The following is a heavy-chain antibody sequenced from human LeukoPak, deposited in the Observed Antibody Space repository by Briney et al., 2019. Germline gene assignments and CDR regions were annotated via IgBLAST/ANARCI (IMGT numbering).Heavy chain of an antibody. J-gene: IGHJ4*02. CDR2: IYYSGST. CDR3: ARAELVWGAHDFDY. Sequence: SETLSLTCTVSGGAISSYYWSWIRQPPGKGLEWIGYIYYSGSTNYNPSLKSRGTISLDTSKNQFSLKLSSVTAADTAVYYCARAELVWGAHDFDYWGQGTLVTVSS. V-gene: IGHV4-59*01. CDR1: GGAISSYY. D-gene: IGHD1-26*01.